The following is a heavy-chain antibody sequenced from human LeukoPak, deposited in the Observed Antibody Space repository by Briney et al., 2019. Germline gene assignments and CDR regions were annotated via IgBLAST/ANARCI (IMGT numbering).Heavy chain of an antibody. CDR3: AREGVGPRNPNWFDP. Sequence: ASVKVSCKASGYTFTSYYMHWVRQAPGQGLEWMGIINPSGGSTSYAQKFQGRVTITRNTSISTAYMELSSLRSEDTAVYYCAREGVGPRNPNWFDPWGQGTLVTVSS. CDR2: INPSGGST. V-gene: IGHV1-46*01. J-gene: IGHJ5*02. CDR1: GYTFTSYY. D-gene: IGHD1-26*01.